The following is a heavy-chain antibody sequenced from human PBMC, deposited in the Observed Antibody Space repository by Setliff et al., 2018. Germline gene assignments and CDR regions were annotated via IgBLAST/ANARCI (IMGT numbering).Heavy chain of an antibody. CDR3: VRERRGGHFDY. Sequence: ASVKVSCKTSGYSFTKYFLHWVRQAPGQGLEWMGIINPSGGSTSYAQKFQGRVTMTRDTSTSTVYMELSSLRSEDTAVYYCVRERRGGHFDYWGQGTLVTVSS. CDR2: INPSGGST. CDR1: GYSFTKYF. J-gene: IGHJ4*02. V-gene: IGHV1-46*01.